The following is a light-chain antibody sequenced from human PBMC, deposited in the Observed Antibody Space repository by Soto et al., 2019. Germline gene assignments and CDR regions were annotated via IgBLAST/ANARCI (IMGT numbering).Light chain of an antibody. CDR1: MLTKNY. CDR3: YSTTDNSRV. J-gene: IGLJ2*01. CDR2: KDS. V-gene: IGLV3-27*01. Sequence: SYELTQPSSVSVSPGQTARITCSGDMLTKNYARWFQQKPGQAPLLLIYKDSERPSGIPERFSGSSSGTTVTLTISGAQVEDEADYYCYSTTDNSRVFGGGTKLTVL.